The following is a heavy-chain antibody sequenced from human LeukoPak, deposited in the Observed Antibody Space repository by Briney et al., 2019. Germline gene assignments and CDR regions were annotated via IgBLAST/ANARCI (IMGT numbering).Heavy chain of an antibody. J-gene: IGHJ6*03. CDR2: IKQDGSEK. Sequence: GGSLRLSCAASGFTFSSYWMSWVRQAPGKGLERVANIKQDGSEKYYVDSVKGRFTISRDNSKNTLYLKMNSLRAEDTAVYYCARHGSITMVRGKRRYYYMDVWGKGPRSPSP. CDR3: ARHGSITMVRGKRRYYYMDV. V-gene: IGHV3-7*03. D-gene: IGHD3-10*01. CDR1: GFTFSSYW.